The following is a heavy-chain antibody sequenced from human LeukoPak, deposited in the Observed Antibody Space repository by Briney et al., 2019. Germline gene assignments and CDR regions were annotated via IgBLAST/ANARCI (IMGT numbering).Heavy chain of an antibody. CDR3: AKDISGSYLNYFDY. J-gene: IGHJ4*02. D-gene: IGHD3-10*01. CDR1: GFTFSSYA. V-gene: IGHV3-23*01. Sequence: PGGSLRLSCAASGFTFSSYAMSWVRQAPGKGLEWVSAISGSGGSTYYADSVKGRFTIPRDNSKNTLYLQMNSLRAEDTAVYYCAKDISGSYLNYFDYWGQGTLVTVSS. CDR2: ISGSGGST.